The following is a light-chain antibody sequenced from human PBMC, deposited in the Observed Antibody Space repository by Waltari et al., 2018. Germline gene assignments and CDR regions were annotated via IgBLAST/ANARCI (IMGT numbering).Light chain of an antibody. J-gene: IGKJ4*01. CDR1: QSFNYKY. V-gene: IGKV3-20*01. CDR3: QQYGASPVT. CDR2: GTS. Sequence: EIVLTQSPGTLSLSPGETATLTCRASQSFNYKYLAWYQQKPDQTPRLLIYGTSTRAAGTPDRFRGSGSGTDFTLTVSGLEPDDFSVYYCQQYGASPVTFGGGTKVEFK.